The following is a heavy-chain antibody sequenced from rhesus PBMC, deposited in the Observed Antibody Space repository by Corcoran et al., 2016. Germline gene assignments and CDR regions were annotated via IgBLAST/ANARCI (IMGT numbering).Heavy chain of an antibody. Sequence: QVQLQESGPGLVKPSETLSLTCAVSGYSISSNYWSWIRPPPGKGLEWIGYIYASTGSTYYNPSLKLRVTISTDTSKTPFSLKLSSVTAADTAVYYCARFRNYVGFDYWGQGVLVTVSS. CDR2: IYASTGST. CDR1: GYSISSNY. J-gene: IGHJ4*01. D-gene: IGHD1-26*01. CDR3: ARFRNYVGFDY. V-gene: IGHV4-147*01.